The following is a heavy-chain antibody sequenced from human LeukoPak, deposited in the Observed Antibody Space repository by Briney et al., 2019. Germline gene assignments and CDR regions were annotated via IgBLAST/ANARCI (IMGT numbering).Heavy chain of an antibody. Sequence: PSETLSLTCTVSAGSISSSDYYWGWIRQSPGKGLEWIGRISYSGKTYYNPSLKSRVTIPVDTSKNHFSLRLSSVTAADTAVYYCSRLTHSYYSDTSGYYPYYYMDVWGEGTTVTVSS. CDR3: SRLTHSYYSDTSGYYPYYYMDV. V-gene: IGHV4-39*02. D-gene: IGHD3-22*01. J-gene: IGHJ6*03. CDR2: ISYSGKT. CDR1: AGSISSSDYY.